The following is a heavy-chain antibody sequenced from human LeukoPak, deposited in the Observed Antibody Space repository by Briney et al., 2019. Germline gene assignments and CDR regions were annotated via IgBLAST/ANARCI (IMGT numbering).Heavy chain of an antibody. CDR1: GVSISADY. CDR2: LYFSGST. D-gene: IGHD2-2*02. CDR3: ARSGYCSSTSCYRSLWFDP. Sequence: SETLSLTCTVSGVSISADYWSWLRQPPGEALEWIGHLYFSGSTYYNPSLKSRVTISEDTSKNQFSLKLTSVTAADTAVYYCARSGYCSSTSCYRSLWFDPWGQGTLVTVSS. V-gene: IGHV4-59*01. J-gene: IGHJ5*02.